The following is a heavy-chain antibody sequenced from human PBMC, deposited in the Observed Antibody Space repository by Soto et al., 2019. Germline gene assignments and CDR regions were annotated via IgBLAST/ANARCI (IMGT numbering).Heavy chain of an antibody. J-gene: IGHJ6*04. CDR2: IFSNDEK. CDR1: GFSLSNARMG. Sequence: HVTLKESGPVLVKPTETLTLTCTVSGFSLSNARMGVSWIRQPPGKALEWLEHIFSNDEKSYSTSLKSRISISKDTSKSQVVLTMTNMDPVDTATYYCARFPGYRSGWYSHYYYYGMDVWGKGTTVTVSS. D-gene: IGHD6-19*01. V-gene: IGHV2-26*01. CDR3: ARFPGYRSGWYSHYYYYGMDV.